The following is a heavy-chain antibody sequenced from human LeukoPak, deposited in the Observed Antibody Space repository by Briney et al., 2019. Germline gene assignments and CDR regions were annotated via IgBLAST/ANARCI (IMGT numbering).Heavy chain of an antibody. CDR2: IIPIFGTA. CDR3: ARSVVPAANYYYYYMDV. J-gene: IGHJ6*03. D-gene: IGHD2-2*01. V-gene: IGHV1-69*01. Sequence: SVKVSRKASGGTFSSYAISWVRQAPGQGLEWMGGIIPIFGTANYAQKFQGRVTITADESTSTAYMELSSLRSEDTAVYYCARSVVPAANYYYYYMDVWGKGTTVTVPS. CDR1: GGTFSSYA.